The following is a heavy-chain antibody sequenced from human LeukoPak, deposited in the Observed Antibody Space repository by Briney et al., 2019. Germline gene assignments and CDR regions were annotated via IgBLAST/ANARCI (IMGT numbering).Heavy chain of an antibody. D-gene: IGHD2-2*02. CDR1: GYTLTGYY. J-gene: IGHJ4*02. CDR3: ARDAQDCSSTSCYTAWGY. Sequence: ASVKVSCKASGYTLTGYYMHWVRQAPGQGLEWMGWINPNSGGTNYAQKFQGRVTMTRDTSISTAYMELSRLRSDDTAVYYCARDAQDCSSTSCYTAWGYWGQGTLVTVSS. CDR2: INPNSGGT. V-gene: IGHV1-2*02.